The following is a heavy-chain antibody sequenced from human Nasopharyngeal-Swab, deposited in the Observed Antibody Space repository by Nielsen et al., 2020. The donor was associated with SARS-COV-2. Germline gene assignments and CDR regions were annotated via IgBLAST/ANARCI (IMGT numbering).Heavy chain of an antibody. CDR2: IYYSGST. V-gene: IGHV4-59*01. D-gene: IGHD4-17*01. J-gene: IGHJ6*02. CDR1: GGSISSYS. CDR3: AREGPWYYGDYYYGMDV. Sequence: SETLSLTCTVSGGSISSYSWSWIRQPPGKGLGWIGYIYYSGSTNYNPSRKSRVTISVDTSKNQFTLKLSSVTAADTAVYYCAREGPWYYGDYYYGMDVWGQGTTVTVSS.